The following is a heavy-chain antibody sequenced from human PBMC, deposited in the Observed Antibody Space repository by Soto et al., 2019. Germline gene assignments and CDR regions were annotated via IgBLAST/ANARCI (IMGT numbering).Heavy chain of an antibody. V-gene: IGHV4-39*01. CDR1: GVSMSRSSDY. D-gene: IGHD1-26*01. J-gene: IGHJ4*02. CDR3: ARQGGRGPYFEY. CDR2: IYYSGTT. Sequence: SETLSLTCSVSGVSMSRSSDYWVWIRQPPGKGLEWIGCIYYSGTTYYNPSLKSRVTISVDTSKTQFSLKLSSVSAADTAVYYCARQGGRGPYFEYWGQGPLVTVSS.